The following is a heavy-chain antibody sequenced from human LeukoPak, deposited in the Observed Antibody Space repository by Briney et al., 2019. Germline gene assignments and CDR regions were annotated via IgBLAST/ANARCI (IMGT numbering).Heavy chain of an antibody. J-gene: IGHJ5*02. D-gene: IGHD6-13*01. Sequence: PGGSLRLSCAASDITFSSDSMHWVRQAPGRGLEWISRIKSDGSSTDCADSVKGRFIISRDNAKNMLYLYMNSLRVEDTAVYYCAREGGSSRWDNWLDPWGQGTLVTVSS. CDR2: IKSDGSST. CDR3: AREGGSSRWDNWLDP. V-gene: IGHV3-74*01. CDR1: DITFSSDS.